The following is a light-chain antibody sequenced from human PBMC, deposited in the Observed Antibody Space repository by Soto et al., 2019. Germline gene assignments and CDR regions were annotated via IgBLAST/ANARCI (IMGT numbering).Light chain of an antibody. CDR2: SNN. V-gene: IGLV1-44*01. J-gene: IGLJ1*01. Sequence: QLVLTQPPSASGTPGQRVTISCSGSSSNIGINTVSWYQQLPGTAPKLFIYSNNQRPSGVPDRFSGSKSGTSASLAISGLQSEDEADYYCAAWDDSLNGYVFGTGTKLTVL. CDR3: AAWDDSLNGYV. CDR1: SSNIGINT.